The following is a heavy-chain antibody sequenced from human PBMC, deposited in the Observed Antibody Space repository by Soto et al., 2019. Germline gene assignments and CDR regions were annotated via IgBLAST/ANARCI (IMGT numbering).Heavy chain of an antibody. CDR3: ARVYYGSGSYFFDWFDP. J-gene: IGHJ5*02. Sequence: QVQLVQSGAEVKKPGSSVKVSCKASGGTFSSYAISWVRQAPGQGLEWMGGIIPIFGTANYAQKFQGRVTITADETTSTAYMELSSLRSEDTAVYYCARVYYGSGSYFFDWFDPWGQGTLVTVSS. CDR1: GGTFSSYA. D-gene: IGHD3-10*01. CDR2: IIPIFGTA. V-gene: IGHV1-69*01.